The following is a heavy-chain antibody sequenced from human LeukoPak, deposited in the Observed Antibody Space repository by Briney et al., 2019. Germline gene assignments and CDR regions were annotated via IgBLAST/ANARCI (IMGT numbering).Heavy chain of an antibody. J-gene: IGHJ4*02. CDR3: ASPPADYYDSRDYFDY. CDR2: IIPILGIA. Sequence: SVKVSCKASGGTFSSYVISWVRQAPGQGLEWMGRIIPILGIANYAQKFRGRVTITADKSTSTAYMELSSLRSEDTAVYYCASPPADYYDSRDYFDYWGQGTLDTVSS. V-gene: IGHV1-69*04. CDR1: GGTFSSYV. D-gene: IGHD3-22*01.